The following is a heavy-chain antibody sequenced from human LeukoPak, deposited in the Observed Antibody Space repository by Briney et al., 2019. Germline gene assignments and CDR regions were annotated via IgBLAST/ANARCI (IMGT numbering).Heavy chain of an antibody. J-gene: IGHJ4*02. CDR1: GGSISSYY. CDR2: IYYSGST. Sequence: SETLSLTCTVSGGSISSYYWSWIRQPPGKGLEWIGYIYYSGSTNYNPSLKSRVTISVGTSKNQFSLKLSSVTAADTAVYYCARDRAVGTFYFDYWGQGTLVTVSS. CDR3: ARDRAVGTFYFDY. V-gene: IGHV4-59*01. D-gene: IGHD2-21*02.